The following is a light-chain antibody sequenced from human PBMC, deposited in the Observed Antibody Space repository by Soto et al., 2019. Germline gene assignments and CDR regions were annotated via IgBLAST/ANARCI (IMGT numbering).Light chain of an antibody. CDR1: QSVSSSY. CDR3: QQYCSSPPIT. CDR2: GAS. J-gene: IGKJ5*01. Sequence: EIVLTQSPGTLSLSPGERATLSSRASQSVSSSYLAWYQQKPGQAPRLLIYGASSRATGIPDRFSGSGSGTDFTLTISRLEPEDFAVYYCQQYCSSPPITFGQGTRLEIK. V-gene: IGKV3-20*01.